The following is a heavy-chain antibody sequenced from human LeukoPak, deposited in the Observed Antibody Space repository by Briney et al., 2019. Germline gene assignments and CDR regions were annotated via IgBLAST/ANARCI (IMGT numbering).Heavy chain of an antibody. Sequence: SETLSLTCTVSGGSINSYYWNWIRQPAGKGLEWIGRIYTSGSTDYNPSLNSRVTMSADTSKNQFSLKLTSVTAADTAVYYCAAVPAAIFYDAFDIWGQGKMVTVSS. D-gene: IGHD2-2*01. CDR2: IYTSGST. CDR1: GGSINSYY. V-gene: IGHV4-4*07. J-gene: IGHJ3*02. CDR3: AAVPAAIFYDAFDI.